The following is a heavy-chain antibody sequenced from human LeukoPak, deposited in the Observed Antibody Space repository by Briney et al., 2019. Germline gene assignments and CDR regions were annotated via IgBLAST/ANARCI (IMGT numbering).Heavy chain of an antibody. V-gene: IGHV1-69*05. D-gene: IGHD3-10*01. CDR2: IIPIFGTA. CDR1: GGTFSSYA. Sequence: ASVKVSCKASGGTFSSYAISWVRQAPGQGLEWMGGIIPIFGTANYAQKFQGRVTITTDESTSTAYMELSSLRSEDTAVYYCARDLPLWFGELDLYYYYGMDVWGQGTTVTVSS. J-gene: IGHJ6*02. CDR3: ARDLPLWFGELDLYYYYGMDV.